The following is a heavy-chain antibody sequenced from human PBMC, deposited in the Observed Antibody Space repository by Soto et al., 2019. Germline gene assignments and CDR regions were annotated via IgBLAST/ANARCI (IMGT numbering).Heavy chain of an antibody. CDR3: ARDAYSSGWNDY. V-gene: IGHV3-33*01. Sequence: QVQLVESGGGVVQPGRSLRLSCAASGFTFSSYGMHWVRQAPGKGLEWVAVIWYDGSNKYYADSVKGRFTISRDNSKNPLYLQMNSLRAEDTAVYYCARDAYSSGWNDYWGQGTLVTVSS. J-gene: IGHJ4*02. D-gene: IGHD6-19*01. CDR2: IWYDGSNK. CDR1: GFTFSSYG.